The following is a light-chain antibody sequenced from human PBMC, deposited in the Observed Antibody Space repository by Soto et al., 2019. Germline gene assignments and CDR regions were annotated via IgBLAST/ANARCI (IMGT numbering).Light chain of an antibody. CDR2: TGS. V-gene: IGKV1-12*01. J-gene: IGKJ5*01. Sequence: DIQMTQSPSILSASVGDRVTINCRASQSISSWLAWYQQKPGKAPKLLIYTGSSLQSGVPSRFSGSGSGTDFTLTINSLQPEDFATYYCQQAASFPITFGQGTRLEIK. CDR3: QQAASFPIT. CDR1: QSISSW.